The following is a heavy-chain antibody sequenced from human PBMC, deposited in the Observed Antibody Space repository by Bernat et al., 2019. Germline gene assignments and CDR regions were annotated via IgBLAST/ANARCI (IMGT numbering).Heavy chain of an antibody. CDR3: ASASSGWYGIPGGGGWFDP. CDR1: GGSISSYY. V-gene: IGHV4-59*01. J-gene: IGHJ5*02. Sequence: QVQLQESGPGLVKPSETLSLTCTVSGGSISSYYWSWIRQPPGKGLEWIGYIYYSGSTNYNPSLKSRVTISVDMSKNQFSLKLSSVTAADTAVYYCASASSGWYGIPGGGGWFDPWGQGTLVTVSS. D-gene: IGHD6-19*01. CDR2: IYYSGST.